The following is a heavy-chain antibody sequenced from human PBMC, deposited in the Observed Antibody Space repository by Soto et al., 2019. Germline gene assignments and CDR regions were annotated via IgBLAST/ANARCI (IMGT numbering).Heavy chain of an antibody. CDR1: GFTFSNAW. CDR3: TTAPYYYDSSGYYYPKYYYYGMDV. Sequence: PGGSLRLSCAASGFTFSNAWMSWVRQAPGKGLEWVGRIKIKTDGGTTDYAAPVKGRFTISRDDSKNTLYLQMNSLKTEDTAVYCCTTAPYYYDSSGYYYPKYYYYGMDVWGQGTTVTVSS. CDR2: IKIKTDGGTT. V-gene: IGHV3-15*01. D-gene: IGHD3-22*01. J-gene: IGHJ6*02.